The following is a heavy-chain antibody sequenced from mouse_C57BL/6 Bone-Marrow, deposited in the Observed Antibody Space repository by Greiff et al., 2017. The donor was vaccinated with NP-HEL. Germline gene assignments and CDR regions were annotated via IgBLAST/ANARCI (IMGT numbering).Heavy chain of an antibody. J-gene: IGHJ2*01. CDR1: GFNIKDDY. CDR3: TTPTGRDFDY. D-gene: IGHD4-1*02. V-gene: IGHV14-4*01. Sequence: VQLQQSGAELVRPGASVKLSCTASGFNIKDDYMHWVKQRPEQGLEWIGWIDPENGDTEYASKFQGKATITADTSSNTADLQLSSLTSEDTAVYYCTTPTGRDFDYWGQGTTLTVSS. CDR2: IDPENGDT.